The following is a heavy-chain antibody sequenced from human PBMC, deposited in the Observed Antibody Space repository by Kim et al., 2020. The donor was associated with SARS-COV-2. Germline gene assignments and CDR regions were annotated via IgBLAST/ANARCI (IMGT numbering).Heavy chain of an antibody. D-gene: IGHD6-13*01. J-gene: IGHJ5*02. Sequence: SVKVSCKASGGTFSSYAISWVRQAPGQGLEWMGRIIPILGIANYAQKFQGRVTITADKSTSTAYMELSSLRSEDTAVYYCARGIAAPGWFDPWGQGTLVTVSS. V-gene: IGHV1-69*04. CDR2: IIPILGIA. CDR3: ARGIAAPGWFDP. CDR1: GGTFSSYA.